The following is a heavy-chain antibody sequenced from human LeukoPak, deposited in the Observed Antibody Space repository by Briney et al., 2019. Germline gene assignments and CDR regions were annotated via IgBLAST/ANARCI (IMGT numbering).Heavy chain of an antibody. CDR2: IRSKAYGGTT. V-gene: IGHV3-49*03. CDR3: TREAGPRPSRDGYNWHRYYFDY. D-gene: IGHD5-24*01. Sequence: PPGGSLRLSCTTSGFTFGDYGMSWFRQAPGKGLEWVGFIRSKAYGGTTEYAASVKGRFTISRDDSKSIAYLQMNSLKTEDTAVYYCTREAGPRPSRDGYNWHRYYFDYWGQGTLVTVSS. J-gene: IGHJ4*02. CDR1: GFTFGDYG.